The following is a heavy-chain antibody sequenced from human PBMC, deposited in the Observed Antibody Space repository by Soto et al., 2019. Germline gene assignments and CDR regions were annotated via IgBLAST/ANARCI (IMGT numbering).Heavy chain of an antibody. D-gene: IGHD2-8*01. V-gene: IGHV1-18*04. J-gene: IGHJ4*02. CDR3: ARDLYPLAYYFDF. CDR1: GYTFTNHG. CDR2: ISGHNGNT. Sequence: QVQLVQSGAEVKKPGASVKVSCKASGYTFTNHGISWVRQAPGQGLEWLGWISGHNGNTKYAQRLKGRVTMTADTSTSTAYMALRSLRSDDTAVYYCARDLYPLAYYFDFWGQGTLVTVSS.